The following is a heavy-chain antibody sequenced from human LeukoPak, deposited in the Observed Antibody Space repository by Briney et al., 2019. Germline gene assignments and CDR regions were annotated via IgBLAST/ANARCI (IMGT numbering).Heavy chain of an antibody. D-gene: IGHD6-19*01. V-gene: IGHV4-39*01. J-gene: IGHJ5*02. CDR3: ARQAPAAGPTVPRYNWFDP. CDR2: FSYSGST. CDR1: GDSISSSTYY. Sequence: ASETLSLTCTVSGDSISSSTYYWAWIRQPPGKGLEWIASFSYSGSTYYNPSLKSRVTLSVDTSENQFSLNLSSVTAADTAVYYCARQAPAAGPTVPRYNWFDPWGQGTLVTVSS.